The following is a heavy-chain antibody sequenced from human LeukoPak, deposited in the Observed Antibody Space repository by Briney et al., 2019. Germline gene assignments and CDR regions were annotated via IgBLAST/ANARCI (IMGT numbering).Heavy chain of an antibody. J-gene: IGHJ4*02. CDR1: GGTFSSYA. Sequence: GASVKVSCKASGGTFSSYAISWVRQAPGQGLEWMGGIIPIFGTANYAQKFQGRVTITADESTSTAHMELSSLRSEDTAVYYCARDFSNYGLFDYWGQGTLVTVSS. CDR3: ARDFSNYGLFDY. V-gene: IGHV1-69*13. CDR2: IIPIFGTA. D-gene: IGHD4-11*01.